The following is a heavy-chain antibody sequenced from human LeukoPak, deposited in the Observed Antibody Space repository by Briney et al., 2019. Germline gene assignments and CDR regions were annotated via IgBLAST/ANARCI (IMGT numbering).Heavy chain of an antibody. J-gene: IGHJ4*02. D-gene: IGHD3-3*01. CDR2: ISSSSSYI. CDR1: GFTFSSYS. CDR3: ARDPVYYDFGSGYYDY. Sequence: GGSLRLSCAASGFTFSSYSMNWVRQAPGKGLEWVSSISSSSSYIYYADSVKGRFTISRDTAKNSLYLQMNSLRAEDTAVYYCARDPVYYDFGSGYYDYWGQGTLVTVSS. V-gene: IGHV3-21*01.